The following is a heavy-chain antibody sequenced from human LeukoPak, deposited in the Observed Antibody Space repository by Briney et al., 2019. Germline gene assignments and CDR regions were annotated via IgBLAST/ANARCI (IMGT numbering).Heavy chain of an antibody. CDR2: IYYSGST. V-gene: IGHV4-59*08. CDR1: GGSISSYY. D-gene: IGHD5-18*01. J-gene: IGHJ4*02. CDR3: ARHFRGYGYAAAGIFDY. Sequence: SETLSLTCTVSGGSISSYYWSWIRQPPGKGLEWIGYIYYSGSTNYNPSLKSRVTISVDTSKNQFSLKLNSVTAADTAVYYCARHFRGYGYAAAGIFDYWGQGTLVTVSS.